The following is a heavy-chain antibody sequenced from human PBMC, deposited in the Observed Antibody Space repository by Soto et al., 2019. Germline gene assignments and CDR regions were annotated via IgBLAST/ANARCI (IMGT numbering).Heavy chain of an antibody. V-gene: IGHV1-69*12. D-gene: IGHD6-13*01. CDR2: IIPIFGTA. CDR1: GGTFSSYA. CDR3: ARDRGVAAGGGYWFDP. J-gene: IGHJ5*02. Sequence: QVQLVQSGAEVKKPGSSVKVSCKASGGTFSSYAISWVRQAPGQGLEWMGGIIPIFGTANYAQKFQGRVTITADESTSTAYMELGSLSSADTAVYYGARDRGVAAGGGYWFDPWGQGTLVTVSS.